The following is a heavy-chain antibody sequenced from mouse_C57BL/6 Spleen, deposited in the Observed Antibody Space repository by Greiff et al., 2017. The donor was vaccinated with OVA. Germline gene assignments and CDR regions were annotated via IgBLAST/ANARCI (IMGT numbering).Heavy chain of an antibody. CDR1: GYTFTSYW. J-gene: IGHJ4*01. Sequence: QVQLQQSGAELAKPGASVKLSCKASGYTFTSYWMHWVKQRPGQGLEWIGYINPSSGYTKYNQKFKDKATLTADNSSSTAYMQLSSLTYEDSAVYYWARGNYGSSYGAMDYWGQGTSVTVSS. V-gene: IGHV1-7*01. D-gene: IGHD1-1*01. CDR2: INPSSGYT. CDR3: ARGNYGSSYGAMDY.